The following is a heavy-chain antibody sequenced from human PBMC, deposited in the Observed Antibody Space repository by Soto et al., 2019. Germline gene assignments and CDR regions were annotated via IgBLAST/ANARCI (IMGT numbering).Heavy chain of an antibody. CDR3: ARESEDLTSNFDY. V-gene: IGHV3-21*06. CDR1: GFTFTMYS. J-gene: IGHJ4*02. Sequence: GGSLRLSCAASGFTFTMYSMNWVRHAPGKGLEWVSSISSTTNYVYYGDSMKGRFTISRDNAKNSLYLEMNSLRAEDTAVYYCARESEDLTSNFDYWGQGTLVTVSS. CDR2: ISSTTNYV.